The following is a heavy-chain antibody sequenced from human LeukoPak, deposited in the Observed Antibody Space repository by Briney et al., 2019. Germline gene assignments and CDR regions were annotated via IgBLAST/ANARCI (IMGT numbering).Heavy chain of an antibody. D-gene: IGHD6-13*01. CDR3: ARVPNLLWGSSWYFDY. CDR2: INHSGST. J-gene: IGHJ4*02. Sequence: PSETLSLTCAVYGGSFSGYYWSWIRQPPGKGLEWIGEINHSGSTNYNPSLKSRVTISVDTSKNQFSLKLSSVTAAGTAVYYCARVPNLLWGSSWYFDYWGQGALVTVSS. V-gene: IGHV4-34*01. CDR1: GGSFSGYY.